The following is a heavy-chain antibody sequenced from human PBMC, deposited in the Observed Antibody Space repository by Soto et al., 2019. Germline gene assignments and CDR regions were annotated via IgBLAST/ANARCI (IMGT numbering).Heavy chain of an antibody. CDR2: INPSGGST. V-gene: IGHV1-46*01. D-gene: IGHD2-15*01. J-gene: IGHJ6*02. CDR1: GYTFTSYY. Sequence: ASVKVSCKASGYTFTSYYMHWVRQAPGQGLEWMGIINPSGGSTSYAQKFQGRVTMTRDTSTSTVYMGLSSLRSEDTAVYYCARAVVVVAAPYGMDVWGQGTTVTVSS. CDR3: ARAVVVVAAPYGMDV.